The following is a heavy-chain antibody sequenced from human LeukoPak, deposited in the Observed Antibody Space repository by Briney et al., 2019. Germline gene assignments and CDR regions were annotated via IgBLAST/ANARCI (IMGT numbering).Heavy chain of an antibody. V-gene: IGHV1-8*01. D-gene: IGHD3-3*01. CDR3: ARREVLRFLEWSGDYYYGMDV. J-gene: IGHJ6*02. Sequence: ASVKVSCKASGYTFTSYDINWVRQATGQGLEWMGWMNPNSGNTGYAQKFQGRVTMTRNTPISTAYMELSSLRSEDTAVYYCARREVLRFLEWSGDYYYGMDVWGQGTTVTVSS. CDR1: GYTFTSYD. CDR2: MNPNSGNT.